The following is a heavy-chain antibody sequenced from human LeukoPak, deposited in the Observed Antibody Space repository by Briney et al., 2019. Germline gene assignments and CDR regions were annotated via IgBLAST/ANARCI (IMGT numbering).Heavy chain of an antibody. CDR1: GYTFTSYA. Sequence: GSVKVSCKASGYTFTSYAMNWVRQAPGQGLEWMGWINTNTGNPTYAQGFTGRFVFSLDTSVSTAYLQISSLKAEDTAVYYCARAPVDWDFWSGYYQIFPRYYFDYWGQGTLVTVSS. CDR3: ARAPVDWDFWSGYYQIFPRYYFDY. V-gene: IGHV7-4-1*02. D-gene: IGHD3-3*01. J-gene: IGHJ4*02. CDR2: INTNTGNP.